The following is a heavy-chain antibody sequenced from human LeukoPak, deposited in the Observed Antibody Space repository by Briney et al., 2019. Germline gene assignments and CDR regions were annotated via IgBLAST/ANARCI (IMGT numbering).Heavy chain of an antibody. CDR3: AREAWYNSRWYETENYYYYYYMDV. V-gene: IGHV3-11*01. J-gene: IGHJ6*03. CDR2: ISSSGTII. CDR1: GFTFSDYY. Sequence: PGESMTLSSAADGFTFSDYYMSWIRQAPGKGLEWVSYISSSGTIIMFGNSVKGRFNISRDNAKNSMYLQMNSLRAEDTAVYYCAREAWYNSRWYETENYYYYYYMDVWGKGTTVTVSS. D-gene: IGHD6-13*01.